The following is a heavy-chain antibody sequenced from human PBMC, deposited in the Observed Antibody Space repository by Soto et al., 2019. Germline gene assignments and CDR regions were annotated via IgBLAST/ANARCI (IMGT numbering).Heavy chain of an antibody. CDR3: LRDTAMDSEVFFDF. Sequence: QVQLVQSGAEVKKPGASVKVSCKASGYTFTTYYVHWVRQAPGQGLEWMGIIKASDGSTIYAQKFQGRVTMTRDTSTTTVYMELSSLRSEDTAVYYCLRDTAMDSEVFFDFWGQGTLVTVSS. CDR1: GYTFTTYY. D-gene: IGHD5-18*01. CDR2: IKASDGST. J-gene: IGHJ4*02. V-gene: IGHV1-46*01.